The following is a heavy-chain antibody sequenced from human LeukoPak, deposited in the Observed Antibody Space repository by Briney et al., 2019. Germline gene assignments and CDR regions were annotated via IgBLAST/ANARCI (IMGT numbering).Heavy chain of an antibody. J-gene: IGHJ5*02. Sequence: SETLSLTCTVSGGPMSSSYWSWIRQPPGKGLEWIGYIYYTGSTNYSPSLKSRVTISVDTSKNQFSLKLTSVTAADTAVYYCASTHYYDTSGYYFPAWGQGTLVTVSS. CDR3: ASTHYYDTSGYYFPA. V-gene: IGHV4-59*08. CDR1: GGPMSSSY. D-gene: IGHD3-22*01. CDR2: IYYTGST.